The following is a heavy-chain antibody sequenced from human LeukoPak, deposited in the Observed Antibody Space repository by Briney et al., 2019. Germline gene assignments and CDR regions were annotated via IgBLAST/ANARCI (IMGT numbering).Heavy chain of an antibody. D-gene: IGHD2-21*01. V-gene: IGHV4-39*01. CDR2: ISYGGST. CDR3: ARQALWFFDH. Sequence: PSETLSLTCTVSGGSISSNSNYWAGIRQPPGRGVEWIGSISYGGSTYYSPSLESRVTISIDTSKNQFSLNLRSVTAADTAVYYCARQALWFFDHWGQGTLVTVSS. J-gene: IGHJ4*02. CDR1: GGSISSNSNY.